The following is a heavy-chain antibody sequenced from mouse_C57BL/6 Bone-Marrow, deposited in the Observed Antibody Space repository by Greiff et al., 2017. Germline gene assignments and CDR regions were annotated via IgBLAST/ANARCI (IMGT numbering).Heavy chain of an antibody. J-gene: IGHJ2*01. V-gene: IGHV5-12*01. CDR1: GFTFSDYY. D-gene: IGHD1-1*01. Sequence: EVKLMESGGGLVQPGGSLKLSCAASGFTFSDYYMYWVRQTPEKRLEWVAYISNGGGSTYYPDTVKGRFTISRDNAKNTLYMQMSRLKSEDTAMXYCARQATVVAFDYWGQGTTLTVSS. CDR2: ISNGGGST. CDR3: ARQATVVAFDY.